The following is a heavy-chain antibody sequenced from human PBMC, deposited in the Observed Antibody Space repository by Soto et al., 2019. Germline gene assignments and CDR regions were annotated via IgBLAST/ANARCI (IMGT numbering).Heavy chain of an antibody. CDR1: RFTVSNNY. Sequence: EVQLVESGGGLIQPGGSLRLSCAVSRFTVSNNYMSWVRQAPGKGLEGVSVIYSGGYTAYGDSVKGRFTISRDNSKKTIYLKLNSRGGRGTAVFYCGGGRGGGGYWGQGTLVTVSS. D-gene: IGHD1-26*01. J-gene: IGHJ4*02. CDR3: GGGRGGGGY. V-gene: IGHV3-53*01. CDR2: IYSGGYT.